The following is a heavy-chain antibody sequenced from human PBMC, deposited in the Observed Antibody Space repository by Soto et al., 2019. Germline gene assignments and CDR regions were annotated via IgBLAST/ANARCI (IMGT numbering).Heavy chain of an antibody. J-gene: IGHJ5*02. Sequence: PGESLKISCKGSGYSFNSYWIGWVRQMPGKGLEWMGIIYPGDSDTRYSPSFQGQITISADKSISTAYLQWSSLKASDTAMYYCARQAYYYDSSGYWSWFDPWGQGTLVTVSS. CDR2: IYPGDSDT. D-gene: IGHD3-22*01. CDR3: ARQAYYYDSSGYWSWFDP. V-gene: IGHV5-51*01. CDR1: GYSFNSYW.